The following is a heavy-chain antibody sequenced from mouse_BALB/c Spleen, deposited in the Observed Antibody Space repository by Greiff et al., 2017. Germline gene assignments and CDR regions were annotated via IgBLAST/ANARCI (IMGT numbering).Heavy chain of an antibody. D-gene: IGHD2-4*01. V-gene: IGHV1S130*01. J-gene: IGHJ4*01. CDR1: GYTFTSSW. CDR3: AREITTRESMDY. CDR2: IHPNSGNT. Sequence: QVQLQQSGSVLVRPGASVKLSCKASGYTFTSSWMHWAKQRPGQGLEWIGEIHPNSGNTNYNEKFKGKATLTVDTSSSTAYVDLSSLTSEDSAVYYCAREITTRESMDYWGQGTSVTVSS.